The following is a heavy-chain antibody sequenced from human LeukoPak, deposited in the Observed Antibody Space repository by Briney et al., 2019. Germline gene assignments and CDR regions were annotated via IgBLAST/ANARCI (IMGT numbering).Heavy chain of an antibody. CDR3: ARQPFYDFWSGYDY. J-gene: IGHJ4*02. Sequence: SETLSLTCTVSGGSISSSSYYWGWIRQPPGKGLEWIGSIYYSGSTYYNPSLKSRVTISVDTSKNQFSLKLSSVTAADTAVYYCARQPFYDFWSGYDYWGQGTLVTVSS. CDR2: IYYSGST. V-gene: IGHV4-39*01. D-gene: IGHD3-3*01. CDR1: GGSISSSSYY.